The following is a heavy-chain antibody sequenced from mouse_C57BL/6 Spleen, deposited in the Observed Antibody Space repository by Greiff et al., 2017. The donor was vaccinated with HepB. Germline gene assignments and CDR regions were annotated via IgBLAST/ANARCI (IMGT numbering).Heavy chain of an antibody. V-gene: IGHV1-26*01. CDR1: GYTFTDYY. D-gene: IGHD2-3*01. CDR2: INPNNGGT. Sequence: VQLQQSGPELVKPGASVKISCKASGYTFTDYYMNWVKQSHGKSLEWIGDINPNNGGTSYNQKFKGKATLTVDKSSSTAYMELRSLTSEDSAVYYCARTSDGDSDYWGQGTTLTVSS. J-gene: IGHJ2*01. CDR3: ARTSDGDSDY.